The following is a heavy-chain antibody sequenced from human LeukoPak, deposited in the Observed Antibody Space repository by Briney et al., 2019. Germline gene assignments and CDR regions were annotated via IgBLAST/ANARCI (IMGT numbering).Heavy chain of an antibody. D-gene: IGHD2-2*01. CDR2: ISAYNGNT. V-gene: IGHV1-18*01. CDR1: GYTFTSYG. J-gene: IGHJ4*02. CDR3: AKGQPAPAPPPFDY. Sequence: GASVKVSCKASGYTFTSYGISWVRQAPGQGLEWMGWISAYNGNTNYAQKLQGRVTMTTDTSTSTAYMELRSLRSNDTAVYYCAKGQPAPAPPPFDYWGKGTLVTVSS.